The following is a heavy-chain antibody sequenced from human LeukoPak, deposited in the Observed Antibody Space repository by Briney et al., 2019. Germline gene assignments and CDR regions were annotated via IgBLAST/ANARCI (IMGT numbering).Heavy chain of an antibody. D-gene: IGHD3-10*01. CDR1: GSSFTSYW. V-gene: IGHV5-51*01. J-gene: IGHJ4*02. Sequence: GESLKISCKGSGSSFTSYWIGWVRQMPGKGLEWMGIIYPGDSDTRYSPSFQGQVTISADKSISTAYLQWSSLKASDTAMYYCARHESGDYYGSGSYYNFWGQGTLVTVSS. CDR3: ARHESGDYYGSGSYYNF. CDR2: IYPGDSDT.